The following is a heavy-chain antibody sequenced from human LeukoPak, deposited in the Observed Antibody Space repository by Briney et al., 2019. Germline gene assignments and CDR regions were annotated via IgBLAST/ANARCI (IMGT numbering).Heavy chain of an antibody. CDR1: GGSFSGYY. V-gene: IGHV4-34*01. CDR2: INHSGST. J-gene: IGHJ4*02. Sequence: SETLSLTCAVYGGSFSGYYWSWIRQPPGKGLEWIGVINHSGSTNYNPSLKSRVTISVDTSKNQFSLKLSSVTAADTAVYYCARLETSSGSLSYFDYWGQGTLVTVSS. D-gene: IGHD6-19*01. CDR3: ARLETSSGSLSYFDY.